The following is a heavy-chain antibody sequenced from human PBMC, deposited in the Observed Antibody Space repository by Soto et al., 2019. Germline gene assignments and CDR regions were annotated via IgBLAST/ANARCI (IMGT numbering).Heavy chain of an antibody. D-gene: IGHD2-8*01. CDR1: GLTLSNVW. CDR3: SYGANQYFDY. V-gene: IGHV3-15*07. J-gene: IGHJ4*02. Sequence: GGSLRLSCVVSGLTLSNVWMNWVRQAPGKGLEWVGRIKSKTAGGTTDYAAPVKGRFTISRDDSENTLFLHMNSLKTEDTAVYFCSYGANQYFDYWGQGALVTVSS. CDR2: IKSKTAGGTT.